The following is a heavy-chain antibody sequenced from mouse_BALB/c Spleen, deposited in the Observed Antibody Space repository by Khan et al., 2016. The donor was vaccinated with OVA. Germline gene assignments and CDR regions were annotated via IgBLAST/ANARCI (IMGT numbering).Heavy chain of an antibody. V-gene: IGHV2-6-1*01. D-gene: IGHD2-1*01. Sequence: QVQLKESGPGLVAPSQSLSITCTISGFSLTSYGVHWVRQPPGKGLEWLVVIWSDGHTTYNSALKSRLSISKDNSKSQVFLKMNSLHTDDTARYYGGRNGYYGKYGTYFDVWGAGTTVTVSS. J-gene: IGHJ1*01. CDR1: GFSLTSYG. CDR2: IWSDGHT. CDR3: GRNGYYGKYGTYFDV.